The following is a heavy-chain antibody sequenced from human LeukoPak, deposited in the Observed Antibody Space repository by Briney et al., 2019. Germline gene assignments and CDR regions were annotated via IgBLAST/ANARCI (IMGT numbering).Heavy chain of an antibody. V-gene: IGHV3-7*01. CDR1: GFTFSSYW. CDR3: ARVSLTTTHGMDV. CDR2: IKQDGSEK. J-gene: IGHJ6*02. D-gene: IGHD4-11*01. Sequence: PGGSLRLSCAASGFTFSSYWMSWVRQAPGKGLEWVANIKQDGSEKYYVDSVKGRFTISRDNAKNTLSLQMNSLRAEDTAVYYCARVSLTTTHGMDVWGQGTTVTVSS.